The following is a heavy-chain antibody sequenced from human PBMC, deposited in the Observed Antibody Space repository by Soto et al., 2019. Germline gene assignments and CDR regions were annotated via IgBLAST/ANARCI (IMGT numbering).Heavy chain of an antibody. Sequence: QVQVVQSGAEVKKPGASVKVSCKTSGYTFAAFFIHWIRQAPGQGLEWMGWINPTSGATVSAQKFQDRVTMTRDTSISTAYMELRGLKSDDTAVYYCTRDPDYGDYWGYFFDYWGQGTPVSVSS. J-gene: IGHJ4*02. CDR2: INPTSGAT. V-gene: IGHV1-2*02. CDR1: GYTFAAFF. CDR3: TRDPDYGDYWGYFFDY. D-gene: IGHD4-17*01.